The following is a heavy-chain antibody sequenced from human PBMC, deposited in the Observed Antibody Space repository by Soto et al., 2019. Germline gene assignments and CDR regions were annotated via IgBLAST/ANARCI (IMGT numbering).Heavy chain of an antibody. J-gene: IGHJ3*02. CDR1: GYTLTELS. D-gene: IGHD3-3*01. CDR3: ATVADFWSPDAFDI. V-gene: IGHV1-24*01. CDR2: FDPEDGET. Sequence: ASVKVSCKVSGYTLTELSMHWVRQAPGKGLEWMGGFDPEDGETIYAQKFQGRVTMTEDTSTDTAYMELSSLRSEDTAVYYCATVADFWSPDAFDIWGQGTMVTVSS.